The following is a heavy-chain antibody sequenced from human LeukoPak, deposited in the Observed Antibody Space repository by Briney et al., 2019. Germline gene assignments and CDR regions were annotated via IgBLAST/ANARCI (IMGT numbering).Heavy chain of an antibody. Sequence: GGSLRLSCAASGFSFSNYAFHWVRQAPGKGLEWVSSISSSSSYIYYADSVKGRFTISRDNAKNSLYLQMNSLRAEDTAVYYCAKESGYSYGCDYWGQGTLVTVSS. J-gene: IGHJ4*02. CDR2: ISSSSSYI. CDR3: AKESGYSYGCDY. V-gene: IGHV3-21*04. CDR1: GFSFSNYA. D-gene: IGHD5-18*01.